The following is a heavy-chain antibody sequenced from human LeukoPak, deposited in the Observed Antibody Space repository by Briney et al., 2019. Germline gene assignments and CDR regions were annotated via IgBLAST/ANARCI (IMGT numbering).Heavy chain of an antibody. CDR1: GGSISSYY. CDR3: ARDLDFWSGHDAFDI. CDR2: IYTSGST. V-gene: IGHV4-4*07. Sequence: SETLSLTCTVSGGSISSYYWSWIRQPAGKGLEWIGRIYTSGSTNYNPSLKSRVTMSVDTSKNQFSLKLSSVTAADTAVYYCARDLDFWSGHDAFDIWGQGTMVTVSS. J-gene: IGHJ3*02. D-gene: IGHD3-3*01.